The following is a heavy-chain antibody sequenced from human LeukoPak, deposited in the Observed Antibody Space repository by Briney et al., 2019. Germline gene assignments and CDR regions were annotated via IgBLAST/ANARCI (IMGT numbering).Heavy chain of an antibody. J-gene: IGHJ6*02. CDR2: ISGSGGTT. V-gene: IGHV3-23*01. D-gene: IGHD6-13*01. CDR3: ASQSKGIAAAGTRGYYYYYYGMDV. CDR1: GFTFSSYA. Sequence: VGSLRLSCAASGFTFSSYAMSWVRQAPGKGLEWVSGISGSGGTTSYADSVKGRLTISRDNSKNTLYLQMNSLRAEDTAVYYCASQSKGIAAAGTRGYYYYYYGMDVWGQGTTVTVS.